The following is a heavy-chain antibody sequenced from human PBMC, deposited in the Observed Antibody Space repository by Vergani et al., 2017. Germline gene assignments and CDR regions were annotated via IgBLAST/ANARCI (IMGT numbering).Heavy chain of an antibody. CDR1: GGSINSHNYY. CDR2: IHTSGST. V-gene: IGHV4-61*02. J-gene: IGHJ4*02. D-gene: IGHD2-15*01. Sequence: QVQLQESGPGLVKPSQTLSLTCTVSGGSINSHNYYWSWIRQPAGKGLEWIGRIHTSGSTNYNPSLKSRVTMSEDTSKNQFSLNLTSVTAADTAVYFFARVSCLGGSCYKPLFDYCGQGILVTVSS. CDR3: ARVSCLGGSCYKPLFDY.